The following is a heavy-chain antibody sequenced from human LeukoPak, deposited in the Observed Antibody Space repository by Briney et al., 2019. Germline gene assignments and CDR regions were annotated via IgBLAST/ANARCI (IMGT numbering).Heavy chain of an antibody. Sequence: SETLSLTCTVSGGSISSYYWSWIRQPPGKGLEYIGYIYYSGYTNYNPSLKSRVTIPVDTSKNQFSLKLSSVTAADTAVYYCARETSQKGAHYMDVWGKGTTVTISS. V-gene: IGHV4-59*01. D-gene: IGHD3-16*01. CDR1: GGSISSYY. CDR2: IYYSGYT. CDR3: ARETSQKGAHYMDV. J-gene: IGHJ6*03.